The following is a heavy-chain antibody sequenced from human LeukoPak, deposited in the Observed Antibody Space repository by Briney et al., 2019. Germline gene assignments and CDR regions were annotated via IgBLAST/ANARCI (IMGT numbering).Heavy chain of an antibody. V-gene: IGHV3-23*01. CDR3: ARAVGATTHFDY. CDR1: GFTFSNCV. D-gene: IGHD1-26*01. J-gene: IGHJ4*02. Sequence: GGSLRLSCAASGFTFSNCVINWVRQAPGKGLEWVSTISTSGGTTYYADSVKGRFTISRDSSKNTLYLQMNSLRAEDTAVYYCARAVGATTHFDYWGQGTLVTVSS. CDR2: ISTSGGTT.